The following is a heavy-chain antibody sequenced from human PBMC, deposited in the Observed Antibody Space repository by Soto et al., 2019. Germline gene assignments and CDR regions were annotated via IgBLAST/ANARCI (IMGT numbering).Heavy chain of an antibody. V-gene: IGHV3-23*01. D-gene: IGHD2-15*01. CDR3: AYRNWASCSGDNCYVLDF. CDR2: ISGSGGST. CDR1: GFTFNDFV. Sequence: EVLLLESGGGLVQPGGSLRLSCATSGFTFNDFVMTWVRQTPGKGLEWVSGISGSGGSTYYADSVKGRFTISRDNSKNTLYLQMNTLRAEDTAIYYCAYRNWASCSGDNCYVLDFWGQGTLVTVSS. J-gene: IGHJ4*02.